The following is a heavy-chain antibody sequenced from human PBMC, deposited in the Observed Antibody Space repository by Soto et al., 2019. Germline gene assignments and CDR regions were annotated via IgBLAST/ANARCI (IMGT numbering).Heavy chain of an antibody. CDR1: GFTFNSYW. D-gene: IGHD5-12*01. Sequence: GGSLRLSCAASGFTFNSYWMHWVRQAPGKGLVWVSRINTDGSYTNYADSVKGRFTISRDNAKNTLYLQMNSRRAEDTAVYHWARAAVEYSGPQPDYGGQETRVTVSS. CDR3: ARAAVEYSGPQPDY. CDR2: INTDGSYT. V-gene: IGHV3-74*01. J-gene: IGHJ4*02.